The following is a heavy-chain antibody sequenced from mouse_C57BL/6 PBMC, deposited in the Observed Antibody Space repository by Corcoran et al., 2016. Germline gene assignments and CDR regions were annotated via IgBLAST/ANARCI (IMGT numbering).Heavy chain of an antibody. J-gene: IGHJ2*01. CDR1: GYTFTDYY. CDR3: ARKRAYYGSHYFDY. CDR2: INPNNGGT. D-gene: IGHD1-1*01. Sequence: EVQLQQSGPELVKPGASVKISCKASGYTFTDYYMNWVKQSHGKSLEWIGDINPNNGGTSYNQKFKGKATLTVDKSSSTAYMELRSLTSEDSAVYYCARKRAYYGSHYFDYWGQGTTLTVSS. V-gene: IGHV1-26*01.